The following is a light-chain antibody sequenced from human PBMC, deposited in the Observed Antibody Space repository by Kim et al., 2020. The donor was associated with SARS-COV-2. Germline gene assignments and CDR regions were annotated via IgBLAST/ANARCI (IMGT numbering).Light chain of an antibody. J-gene: IGLJ1*01. CDR3: SSYTSSSSLYV. V-gene: IGLV2-14*03. CDR1: GTDVGGYHY. Sequence: SITIPCTGTGTDVGGYHYVSWYQQHPGKAPKLLISNVSNRPSRISYRFSGSKSGNTASLTISGLQAEDEADYYCSSYTSSSSLYVFGGGTKVTVL. CDR2: NVS.